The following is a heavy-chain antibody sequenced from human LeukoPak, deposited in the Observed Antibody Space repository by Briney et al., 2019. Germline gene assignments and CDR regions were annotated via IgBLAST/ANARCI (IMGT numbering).Heavy chain of an antibody. CDR3: ATYSSSSPGY. D-gene: IGHD6-13*01. Sequence: KTSETLSLTCTVSGGSISSYYWSWIRQPPGKGLEWIGYIYYSGSTNYNPSLKSRVTISVDTSKNQFSLKLSSVTAADTAVYYCATYSSSSPGYWGQGTLVTVSS. CDR2: IYYSGST. CDR1: GGSISSYY. J-gene: IGHJ4*02. V-gene: IGHV4-59*08.